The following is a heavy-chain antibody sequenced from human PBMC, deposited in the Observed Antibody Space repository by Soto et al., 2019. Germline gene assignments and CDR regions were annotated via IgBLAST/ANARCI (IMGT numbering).Heavy chain of an antibody. J-gene: IGHJ3*02. V-gene: IGHV3-23*01. CDR2: ISGSGGST. Sequence: GGSLRLSCAASGFTFSSYAMSWVRQAPGKGLEWVSAISGSGGSTYYADSVKGRFTISRDNSKNTLYLQMNSLRAEDTAVYYCALRGDILTGYYNVIDAFDSWAQGTMVTVSS. D-gene: IGHD3-9*01. CDR3: ALRGDILTGYYNVIDAFDS. CDR1: GFTFSSYA.